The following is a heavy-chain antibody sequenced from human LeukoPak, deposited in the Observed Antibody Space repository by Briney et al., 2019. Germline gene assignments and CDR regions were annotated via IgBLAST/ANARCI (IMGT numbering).Heavy chain of an antibody. CDR1: GFTFSSYA. CDR3: ARRGGSRGWGAFDI. D-gene: IGHD6-19*01. J-gene: IGHJ3*02. CDR2: ISYDGSNK. Sequence: SGGSLRLSCAASGFTFSSYAMHWVRQAPGKGLEWVAVISYDGSNKYYADSVKGRFTISRDNSKNTLSLQMSSLRVEDTAIYYCARRGGSRGWGAFDIWGQGTIVTVSS. V-gene: IGHV3-30-3*01.